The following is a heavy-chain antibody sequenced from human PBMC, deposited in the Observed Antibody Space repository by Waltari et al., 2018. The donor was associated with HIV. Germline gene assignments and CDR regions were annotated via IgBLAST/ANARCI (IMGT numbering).Heavy chain of an antibody. CDR1: GFTFSNYW. J-gene: IGHJ6*02. CDR3: VSSGLDV. V-gene: IGHV3-74*01. CDR2: INTAESIR. Sequence: VQLVESGGDLAQPGGSLRISCVASGFTFSNYWMHWVRQVPGKRPVWVARINTAESIRTYGEKVKGRFTISRDNGKNTLYLQMNSLRVEDTAVYYCVSSGLDVWGQGTTVNVSS.